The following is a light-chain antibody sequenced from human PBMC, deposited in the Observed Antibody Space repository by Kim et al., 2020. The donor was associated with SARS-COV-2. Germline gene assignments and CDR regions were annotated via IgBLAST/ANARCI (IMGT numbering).Light chain of an antibody. CDR3: QVWDSNSDHPV. CDR2: YDS. CDR1: GIGNKR. V-gene: IGLV3-21*04. Sequence: APGQTATIPWGGAGIGNKRVPGTQQRPGRAPLLVMYYDSDRPSGIPERFSGSNSGNTATLSISRVEAGDEADYYCQVWDSNSDHPVFGGGTQLTVL. J-gene: IGLJ2*01.